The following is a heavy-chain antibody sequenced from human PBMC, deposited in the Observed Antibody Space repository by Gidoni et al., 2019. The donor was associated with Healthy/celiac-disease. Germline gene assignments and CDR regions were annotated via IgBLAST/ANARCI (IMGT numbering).Heavy chain of an antibody. CDR2: INHSGST. V-gene: IGHV4-34*01. D-gene: IGHD3-22*01. CDR3: ARRAWLLPTDY. J-gene: IGHJ4*02. CDR1: GGSFSGYY. Sequence: QVQLQQRGAGLLKPSETLSLTCAVYGGSFSGYYWSWIRQPPGKGLEWIGEINHSGSTNYNPSLRSRVTISVDTSKSQFSLKLSSVTAADTAVYYCARRAWLLPTDYWGQGTLVTVSS.